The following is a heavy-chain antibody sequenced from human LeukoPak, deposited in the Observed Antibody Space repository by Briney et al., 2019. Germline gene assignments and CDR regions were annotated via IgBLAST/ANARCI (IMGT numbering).Heavy chain of an antibody. CDR2: MNPNSGNI. CDR1: GYTFINYD. CDR3: ARDGGSGGSCY. D-gene: IGHD2-15*01. V-gene: IGHV1-8*01. Sequence: ASVKVSCKASGYTFINYDINWVRQATGQGLEWMGWMNPNSGNIGYAQKFQGRVTISSDTSISTAYMEMRNLRSDDTAVYYCARDGGSGGSCYWGQGTLVTVSS. J-gene: IGHJ4*02.